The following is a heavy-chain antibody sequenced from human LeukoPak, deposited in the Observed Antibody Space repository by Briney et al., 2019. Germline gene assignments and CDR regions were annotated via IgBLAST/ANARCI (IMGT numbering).Heavy chain of an antibody. CDR3: AREGGDCSSTSCYRY. CDR2: IIPIFGTA. CDR1: GGTFSSYA. J-gene: IGHJ4*02. Sequence: GASVKVSCMASGGTFSSYAISWVRQAPGQGLEWMGGIIPIFGTANYAQKFQGRVTITADESTSTAYMELSSLRSEDTAVYYCAREGGDCSSTSCYRYWGQGTLVTVSS. D-gene: IGHD2-2*01. V-gene: IGHV1-69*13.